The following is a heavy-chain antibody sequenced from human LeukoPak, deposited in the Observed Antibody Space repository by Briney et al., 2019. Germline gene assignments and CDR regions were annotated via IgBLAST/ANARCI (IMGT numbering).Heavy chain of an antibody. CDR2: IIPILGIA. V-gene: IGHV1-69*02. Sequence: GASVKVSCKASGGTFSSYTISWVRQAPGQGLEWMGRIIPILGIANYAQKFQGRVTITADKSTSTAYMELSSLRAEDTAVYYCARGRCSITMIASPGYYFDYWGQGTLVTVSS. CDR3: ARGRCSITMIASPGYYFDY. J-gene: IGHJ4*02. CDR1: GGTFSSYT. D-gene: IGHD3-22*01.